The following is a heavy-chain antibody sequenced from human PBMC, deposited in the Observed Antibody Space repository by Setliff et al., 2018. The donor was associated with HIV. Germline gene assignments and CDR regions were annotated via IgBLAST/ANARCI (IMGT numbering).Heavy chain of an antibody. CDR3: AGVLSSGYLREEGFDP. V-gene: IGHV4-39*07. D-gene: IGHD3-22*01. Sequence: SETLSLTCTVSGDSITNSMHYWSWIRQPPGKGLEFIGSIHYNDGKTYYNAALRSRVTISADTSKNQFSLKLRSVTAADTAVYYCAGVLSSGYLREEGFDPWGQGTLVTVSS. CDR2: IHYNDGKT. CDR1: GDSITNSMHY. J-gene: IGHJ5*02.